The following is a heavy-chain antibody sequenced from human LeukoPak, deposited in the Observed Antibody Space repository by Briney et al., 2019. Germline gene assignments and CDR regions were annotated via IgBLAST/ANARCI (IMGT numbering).Heavy chain of an antibody. CDR1: GFTFSTYS. Sequence: GGSLRLSCAASGFTFSTYSMNWVPQAPGKGLEWVSSISYSSSYKYYADSMKGRFTTSRDNAKNSLYLQMNSLRADDTAVYYCARDRLSDSSGYDGNRAFDIWGQGTMVTVSS. CDR2: ISYSSSYK. D-gene: IGHD3-22*01. CDR3: ARDRLSDSSGYDGNRAFDI. V-gene: IGHV3-21*04. J-gene: IGHJ3*02.